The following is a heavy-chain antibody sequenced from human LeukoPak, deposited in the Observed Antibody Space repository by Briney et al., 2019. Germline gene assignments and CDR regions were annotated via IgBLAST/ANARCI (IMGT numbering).Heavy chain of an antibody. CDR2: ISYDGSNK. D-gene: IGHD7-27*01. Sequence: GGSLRLSCAASGFTFSSYGMHWVRQAPGKGLEWVAVISYDGSNKYYADSVKGRFTISSDNSKNTLYLQMNSLRAEDTAVYYCAKELNGGRYYYYGMDVWGQGTTVTVSS. J-gene: IGHJ6*02. CDR3: AKELNGGRYYYYGMDV. CDR1: GFTFSSYG. V-gene: IGHV3-30*18.